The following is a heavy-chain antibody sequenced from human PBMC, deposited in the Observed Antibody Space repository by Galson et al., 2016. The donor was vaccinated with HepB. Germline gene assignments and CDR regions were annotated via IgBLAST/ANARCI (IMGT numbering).Heavy chain of an antibody. V-gene: IGHV3-73*01. J-gene: IGHJ4*02. CDR3: TTDALDH. CDR2: IRNKANNYTT. CDR1: GFHFSGSA. D-gene: IGHD2-2*01. Sequence: SLRLSCAASGFHFSGSAMHWVRQAPGEGLEWVGRIRNKANNYTTTHRESVKGRFAISRDDSKNMAYLQMNSLKTEDTGVYFCTTDALDHWGQGTLVTVSS.